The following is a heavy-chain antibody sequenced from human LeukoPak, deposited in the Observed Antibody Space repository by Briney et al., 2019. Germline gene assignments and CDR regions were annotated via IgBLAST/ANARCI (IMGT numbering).Heavy chain of an antibody. CDR2: INPTGGST. CDR1: GYTFTSYY. CDR3: ARGFSSRSRYYFDF. V-gene: IGHV1-46*01. Sequence: ASVKVSCKAPGYTFTSYYLHWVRQAPGQGLEWMGIINPTGGSTRYAQKFQDRVTVTRDTSTSTVYMELSSLRSEDTAVYYCARGFSSRSRYYFDFWGQGTLVTVSS. J-gene: IGHJ4*02.